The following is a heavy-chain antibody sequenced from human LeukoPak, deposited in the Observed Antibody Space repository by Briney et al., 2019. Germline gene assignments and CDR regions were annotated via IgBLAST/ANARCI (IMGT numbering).Heavy chain of an antibody. CDR2: IKYDESEK. D-gene: IGHD1-1*01. CDR1: GFTVSSFW. CDR3: ARITTNGYFEY. Sequence: GGSLRLACAASGFTVSSFWMGWVRQAPGKGLEWVASIKYDESEKHHVDSVKGRFTISRDNAKNSLYLQMNSLRAEDTAVYFCARITTNGYFEYWGQGTLVTVSS. V-gene: IGHV3-7*01. J-gene: IGHJ4*02.